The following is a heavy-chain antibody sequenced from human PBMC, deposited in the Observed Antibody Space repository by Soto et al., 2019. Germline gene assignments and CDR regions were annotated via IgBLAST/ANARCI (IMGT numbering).Heavy chain of an antibody. V-gene: IGHV3-30*18. Sequence: PGGSLRLSCVASGFTFSNYAMHWVRQAPGKGLEWVAIVSYDGDNEYYADSVRGRFFISRDNSRNTLYLQTSSLRHEDTAVYYCAKDGGLAYCNSAGCSAENFDYWGRGTQVTVSS. D-gene: IGHD2-2*01. CDR1: GFTFSNYA. CDR2: VSYDGDNE. CDR3: AKDGGLAYCNSAGCSAENFDY. J-gene: IGHJ4*02.